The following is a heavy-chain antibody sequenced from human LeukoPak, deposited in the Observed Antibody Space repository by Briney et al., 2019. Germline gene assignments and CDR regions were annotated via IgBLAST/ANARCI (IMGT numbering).Heavy chain of an antibody. Sequence: SETLSLTCSVSGDSIDSYYWSWIRQPPGKGLEWISYIFYNGGTNYNPSLKSQVTTSVDTSKNLFSLKLKSLTAADTAVYYCARSFSGYDGFDYWGQGTLVTVSS. CDR3: ARSFSGYDGFDY. D-gene: IGHD5-12*01. CDR1: GDSIDSYY. V-gene: IGHV4-59*08. CDR2: IFYNGGT. J-gene: IGHJ4*02.